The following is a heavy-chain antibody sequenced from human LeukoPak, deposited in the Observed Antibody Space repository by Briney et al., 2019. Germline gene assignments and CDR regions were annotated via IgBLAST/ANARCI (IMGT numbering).Heavy chain of an antibody. J-gene: IGHJ4*02. CDR3: ARTREFKYYFDY. CDR1: GGSISSYY. D-gene: IGHD3-10*01. Sequence: PSETLSLTCTVSGGSISSYYWSWIRQPPGKGLEWIGYIYYSGSTNYNPSLKSRVTISVDTSKNQFSLKLSSVTAADTAVYYCARTREFKYYFDYWGQGTLVTVSS. CDR2: IYYSGST. V-gene: IGHV4-59*01.